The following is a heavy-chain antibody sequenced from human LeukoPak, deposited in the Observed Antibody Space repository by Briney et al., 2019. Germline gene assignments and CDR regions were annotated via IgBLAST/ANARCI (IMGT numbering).Heavy chain of an antibody. CDR2: IYYSGST. J-gene: IGHJ6*02. D-gene: IGHD6-13*01. Sequence: TSETLSLTCTVSGGSLSSYYWSWIRQPPGKGLEWIGYIYYSGSTNYNPSLKSRVTISVDTSKNQFSLKLSSVTAADTAVYYCARHPAAANHPFRLNYYGMDVWGQRTTVTVSS. CDR3: ARHPAAANHPFRLNYYGMDV. V-gene: IGHV4-59*08. CDR1: GGSLSSYY.